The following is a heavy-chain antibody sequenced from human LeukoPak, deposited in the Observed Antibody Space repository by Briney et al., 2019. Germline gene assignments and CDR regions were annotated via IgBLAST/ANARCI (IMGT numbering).Heavy chain of an antibody. CDR3: ARGGDGDTLDY. D-gene: IGHD4-17*01. V-gene: IGHV1-8*02. CDR1: GYTFTNYG. CDR2: MNPNSGNT. J-gene: IGHJ4*02. Sequence: DSVKVSCKASGYTFTNYGVTWVRQATGQGREWMGWMNPNSGNTGYAQKFQGRVTMTRNTSISTAYMELSSLRSEDTAVYYCARGGDGDTLDYWGQGTLVTVSS.